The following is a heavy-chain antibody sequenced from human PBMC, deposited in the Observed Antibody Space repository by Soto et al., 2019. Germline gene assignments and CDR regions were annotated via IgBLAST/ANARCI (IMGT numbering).Heavy chain of an antibody. J-gene: IGHJ4*02. CDR2: IHYSGRT. Sequence: GQPQGSGPGPVEPSQTLSLTRTVSGGPISSGCYYWSWIRQPPGECPGWVGYIHYSGRTYYNPSLKSRVTISVDTSKNQFSLKLSSVTAADTAVYYCARKARYCSGGSCYAFDYWGQGTLVTVSS. CDR3: ARKARYCSGGSCYAFDY. D-gene: IGHD2-15*01. CDR1: GGPISSGCYY. V-gene: IGHV4-31*03.